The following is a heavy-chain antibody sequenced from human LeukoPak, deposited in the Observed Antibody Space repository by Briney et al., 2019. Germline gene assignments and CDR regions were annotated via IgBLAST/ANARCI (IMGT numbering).Heavy chain of an antibody. CDR2: IKQDGSEK. D-gene: IGHD2-15*01. Sequence: GRSLRLSCAVSGFTFSSYGMHWVRQAPGKGLEWVANIKQDGSEKYYVDSVKGRFTISRDNAKNSLYLQMNSLRAEDTAVYYCAKNIGGFDYWGQGTLVTVSS. V-gene: IGHV3-7*03. CDR1: GFTFSSYG. CDR3: AKNIGGFDY. J-gene: IGHJ4*02.